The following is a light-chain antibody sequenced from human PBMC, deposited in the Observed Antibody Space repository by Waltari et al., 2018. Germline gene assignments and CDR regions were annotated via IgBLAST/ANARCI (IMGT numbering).Light chain of an antibody. V-gene: IGKV4-1*01. CDR2: WAS. CDR3: HQYYTTPIT. Sequence: DIVMTQSPDSLAVSLGERATINCKSSQTILYNTNNKNYLAWYQQKPRQPPKLLIYWASTRESGVPDRFSGSGSGTDFTLTISSLQAEDVAVYYCHQYYTTPITFGQGTRLENK. J-gene: IGKJ5*01. CDR1: QTILYNTNNKNY.